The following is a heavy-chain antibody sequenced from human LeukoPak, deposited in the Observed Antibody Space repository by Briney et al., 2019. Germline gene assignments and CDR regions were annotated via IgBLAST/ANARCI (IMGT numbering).Heavy chain of an antibody. V-gene: IGHV4-39*01. J-gene: IGHJ6*02. D-gene: IGHD2-15*01. Sequence: SETLSLTCSVSGGSFTSSNSFWGWIRQPPGKGLEWIGTISYSGSTHYNPSLKSRVTISVDTSKNHFSLRLTSVTAADTAVYYCVCSGGSPTAYAMDVRGQGTTVTVSS. CDR3: VCSGGSPTAYAMDV. CDR2: ISYSGST. CDR1: GGSFTSSNSF.